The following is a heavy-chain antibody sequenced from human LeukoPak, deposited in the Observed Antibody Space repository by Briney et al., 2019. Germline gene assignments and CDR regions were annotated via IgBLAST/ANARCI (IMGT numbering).Heavy chain of an antibody. J-gene: IGHJ3*02. V-gene: IGHV4-39*07. CDR3: ARERSGSEIFARSFDI. CDR2: IYYSGST. Sequence: PSETLSLTCTVAGDSISSRSYYWGWIRQSPGTGLEWIGSIYYSGSTYYNPSLKSRVTISLDTSKNQFSLKLSSVTAADTAVYYCARERSGSEIFARSFDIWGQGTMVTVSS. D-gene: IGHD3-3*01. CDR1: GDSISSRSYY.